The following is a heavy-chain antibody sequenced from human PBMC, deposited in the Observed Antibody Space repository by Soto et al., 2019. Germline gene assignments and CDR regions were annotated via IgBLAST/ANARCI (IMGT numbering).Heavy chain of an antibody. CDR3: AREWGIAAAGDAFDI. V-gene: IGHV1-3*01. CDR2: INAGNGNT. CDR1: GYTFTSYA. J-gene: IGHJ3*02. Sequence: ASVKVSCKASGYTFTSYAMHWVRQAPGQRLEWMGWINAGNGNTKYSQKFQGRVTITRDTSASTAYMELSSLRSEDTAVYYCAREWGIAAAGDAFDIWGQGTMVTVSS. D-gene: IGHD6-13*01.